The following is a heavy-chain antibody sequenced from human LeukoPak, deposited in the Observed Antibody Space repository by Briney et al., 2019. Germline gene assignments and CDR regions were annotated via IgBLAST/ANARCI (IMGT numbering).Heavy chain of an antibody. Sequence: SETLSLTCAVYGGSFSGYYWSWFRQPPGKGLEWIGEINHSGSTNYNPSLKSRVTISVDTSKNQFSLKLSSVTAADTAVCYCARGPRGDYWGQGTLVTVSS. CDR1: GGSFSGYY. D-gene: IGHD3-10*01. CDR2: INHSGST. V-gene: IGHV4-34*01. CDR3: ARGPRGDY. J-gene: IGHJ4*02.